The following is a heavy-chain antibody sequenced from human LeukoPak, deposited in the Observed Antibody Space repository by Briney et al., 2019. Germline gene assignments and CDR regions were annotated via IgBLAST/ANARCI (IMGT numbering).Heavy chain of an antibody. J-gene: IGHJ4*02. Sequence: PGGSLRLSCAVSGFTFSDYYMSWIRQAPGKGLEWVANIKQDGSEKYYVDSVRGRLTISRDNARNSLYLQMNSLRAEDTAVYYCARVGTTTAFDYWGQGTLVTVSS. CDR2: IKQDGSEK. CDR1: GFTFSDYY. V-gene: IGHV3-7*01. CDR3: ARVGTTTAFDY. D-gene: IGHD1-26*01.